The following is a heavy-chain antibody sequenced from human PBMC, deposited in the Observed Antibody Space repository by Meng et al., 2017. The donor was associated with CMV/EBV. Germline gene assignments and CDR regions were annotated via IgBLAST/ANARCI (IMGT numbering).Heavy chain of an antibody. J-gene: IGHJ4*02. CDR2: INHSGST. Sequence: SETLSLTCAVYGGSFSGYYWSWIRQPPGKGLEWIGEINHSGSTNYNPSLKSRVTISVDTSKKQFSLKLSSVTAADTAVYYCARDPPTVVMVYYFDYWGQGTLVTVSS. CDR1: GGSFSGYY. V-gene: IGHV4-34*01. D-gene: IGHD4-23*01. CDR3: ARDPPTVVMVYYFDY.